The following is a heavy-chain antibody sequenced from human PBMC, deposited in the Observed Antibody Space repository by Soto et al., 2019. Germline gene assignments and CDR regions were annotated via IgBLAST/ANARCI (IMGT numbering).Heavy chain of an antibody. J-gene: IGHJ6*03. CDR3: ARRMITFGGVIANYYYYMDV. CDR1: GGSISSYY. CDR2: IYYSGST. V-gene: IGHV4-59*08. Sequence: SETLSLTCTVSGGSISSYYWSWIRQPPGKGLEWIGYIYYSGSTNYNPSLKSRVTISVDTSKNQFSLKLSSVTAADTAVYYCARRMITFGGVIANYYYYMDVWGKGTTVTVSS. D-gene: IGHD3-16*02.